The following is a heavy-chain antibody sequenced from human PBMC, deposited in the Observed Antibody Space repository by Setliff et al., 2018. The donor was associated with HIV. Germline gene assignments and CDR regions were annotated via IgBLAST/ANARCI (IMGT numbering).Heavy chain of an antibody. Sequence: SVKVSCKASGGTFSSYAISWVRQAPGQGLERMGGIIPIFGTANYAQKFRGRVTITADESTSTAYMELSSLRSEDTAVYYCAREGVSLWFGELPGSYYMDVWGKGTTVTVAS. CDR3: AREGVSLWFGELPGSYYMDV. CDR1: GGTFSSYA. CDR2: IIPIFGTA. D-gene: IGHD3-10*01. J-gene: IGHJ6*03. V-gene: IGHV1-69*13.